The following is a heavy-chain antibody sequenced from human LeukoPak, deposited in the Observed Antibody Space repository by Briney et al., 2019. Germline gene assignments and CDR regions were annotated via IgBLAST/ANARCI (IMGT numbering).Heavy chain of an antibody. CDR1: GYTFTSYA. Sequence: ASVKVSCKVSGYTFTSYAMHWVRQAPGQGFEWMGWINTNTGNPTYAQGFTGQVVFSLDISVSTAYLQISSLKAEDTAVYYCARDDSSGWYSRYWGQGTLVTVSS. V-gene: IGHV7-4-1*02. J-gene: IGHJ4*02. D-gene: IGHD6-19*01. CDR2: INTNTGNP. CDR3: ARDDSSGWYSRY.